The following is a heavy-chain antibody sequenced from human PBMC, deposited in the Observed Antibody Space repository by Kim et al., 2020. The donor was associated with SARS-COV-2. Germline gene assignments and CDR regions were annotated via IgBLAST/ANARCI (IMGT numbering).Heavy chain of an antibody. D-gene: IGHD1-26*01. CDR1: RFSFTNYD. V-gene: IGHV3-30*18. J-gene: IGHJ6*02. CDR2: ISFDATAI. Sequence: GGSLRLSCAASRFSFTNYDMHWVRQAPGKGLEWVAIISFDATAIYYADSVRGRFTISRDNPKNTLYLQMNSLRPEDAAVYYCTKDRRPQEGALLVSTQKRFRPPQYFFDMDVWGQGTTVTVSS. CDR3: TKDRRPQEGALLVSTQKRFRPPQYFFDMDV.